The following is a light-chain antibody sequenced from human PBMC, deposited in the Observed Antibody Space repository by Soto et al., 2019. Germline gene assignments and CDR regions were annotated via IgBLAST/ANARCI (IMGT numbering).Light chain of an antibody. J-gene: IGKJ1*01. CDR1: QSISTN. V-gene: IGKV3-15*01. Sequence: EVVMTQSPATLSVSPGERATLSCRAGQSISTNLAWYQQKHGQAPRLLIYAASARATGIPARFSGSGSGTEFTLTISSLQSEDFAVYYCQEYIQWPPGMFGPGTKVDIK. CDR2: AAS. CDR3: QEYIQWPPGM.